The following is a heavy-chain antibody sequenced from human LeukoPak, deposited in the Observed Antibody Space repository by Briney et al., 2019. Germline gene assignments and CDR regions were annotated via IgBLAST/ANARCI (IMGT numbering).Heavy chain of an antibody. V-gene: IGHV4-39*07. CDR3: ARVPSVTYYYYMDV. CDR2: IFYSGST. J-gene: IGHJ6*03. Sequence: SETLSLTCTVSGGSISTSSYYWGWVRQPPGKGLEWIGNIFYSGSTYYSPSLKSRVTISLDTSRNQFSLKLNSVTAADTAVYYCARVPSVTYYYYMDVWGKGTTVTVSS. CDR1: GGSISTSSYY. D-gene: IGHD4-11*01.